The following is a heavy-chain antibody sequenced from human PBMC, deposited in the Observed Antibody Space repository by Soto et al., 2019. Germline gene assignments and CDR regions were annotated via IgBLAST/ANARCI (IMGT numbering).Heavy chain of an antibody. J-gene: IGHJ2*01. CDR3: ARYPQWLVPSRWYFDL. Sequence: QVQLVQSGAEVKKPGSSVKVSYKASGGTFSSYAISWVRQAPGQGLEWMGGIIPIFGTANYAQKFQGRVTITADESTSTAYMELSSLRSEDTAVYYCARYPQWLVPSRWYFDLWGRGTLVTVSS. CDR2: IIPIFGTA. CDR1: GGTFSSYA. D-gene: IGHD6-19*01. V-gene: IGHV1-69*12.